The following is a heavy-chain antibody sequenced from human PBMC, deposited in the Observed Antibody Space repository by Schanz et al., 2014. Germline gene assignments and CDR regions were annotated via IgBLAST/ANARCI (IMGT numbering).Heavy chain of an antibody. CDR1: GFTVSSNY. D-gene: IGHD4-17*01. Sequence: EVQLVESGGGLIQPGGSLRLSCAASGFTVSSNYMSWVRQAPGKGLEWVSVIYSGGSTYYADSVKGRFTISRDNSKNTLYLQLNSPRTEDRAVYYCAKAPYGDYGYFHYWGQGTLVPVSS. V-gene: IGHV3-66*03. CDR3: AKAPYGDYGYFHY. J-gene: IGHJ4*02. CDR2: IYSGGST.